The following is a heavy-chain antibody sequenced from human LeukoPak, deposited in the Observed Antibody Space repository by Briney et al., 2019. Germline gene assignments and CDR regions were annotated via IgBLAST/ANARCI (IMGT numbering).Heavy chain of an antibody. CDR3: ARQGVVITWSWFDP. CDR2: IYYSGST. Sequence: SETLSLTCTVSGGSISSSSYYWGWIRQPPGKGLEWIGSIYYSGSTYYNPSLKSRVTISADTSKNQFSLKLSSVTAADTAVYYCARQGVVITWSWFDPWGQGTLVTVSS. J-gene: IGHJ5*02. D-gene: IGHD3-22*01. CDR1: GGSISSSSYY. V-gene: IGHV4-39*01.